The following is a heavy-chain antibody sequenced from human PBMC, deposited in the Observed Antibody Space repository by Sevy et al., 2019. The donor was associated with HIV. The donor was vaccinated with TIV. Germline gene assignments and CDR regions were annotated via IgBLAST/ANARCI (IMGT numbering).Heavy chain of an antibody. CDR2: INPNSGDT. Sequence: ASVKVSCKASGGTLSSYVISWVRQAPGQGLEWMGWINPNSGDTNYAQKFQDRVTMTTDASISTAYMELSSLRSDDTAVYYCARGGLFGDAAAYTYWGQGTLVTVSS. CDR1: GGTLSSYV. CDR3: ARGGLFGDAAAYTY. J-gene: IGHJ4*02. D-gene: IGHD3-16*01. V-gene: IGHV1-2*02.